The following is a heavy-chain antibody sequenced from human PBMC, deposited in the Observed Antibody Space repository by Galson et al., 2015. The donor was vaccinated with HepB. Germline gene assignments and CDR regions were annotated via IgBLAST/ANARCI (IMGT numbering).Heavy chain of an antibody. J-gene: IGHJ4*02. V-gene: IGHV4-59*08. CDR3: ARRVAYGSGSYNYFDY. D-gene: IGHD3-10*01. CDR1: GGSISSYY. Sequence: ETLSLTCTVSGGSISSYYWSWIRQPPGKGLEWIGYIYYSGSTNYNPSLKSRVTISVDTSKNQFSLKLSSVTAADTAVYYCARRVAYGSGSYNYFDYWGQGTLVTVSS. CDR2: IYYSGST.